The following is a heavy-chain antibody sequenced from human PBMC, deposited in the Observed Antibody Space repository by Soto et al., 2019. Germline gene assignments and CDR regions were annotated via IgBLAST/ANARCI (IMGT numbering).Heavy chain of an antibody. CDR2: INPNSGGT. V-gene: IGHV1-2*02. J-gene: IGHJ4*02. Sequence: ASVKVSCKASGYTFTGYYMHWVRQAPGQGLEWMGWINPNSGGTNYAQKFQGRVTMTRDTSISTAYIELSRLRSDDTDVYYCARAGGYSSSWTFTYYFDYWGQGTLVTVSS. CDR3: ARAGGYSSSWTFTYYFDY. CDR1: GYTFTGYY. D-gene: IGHD6-13*01.